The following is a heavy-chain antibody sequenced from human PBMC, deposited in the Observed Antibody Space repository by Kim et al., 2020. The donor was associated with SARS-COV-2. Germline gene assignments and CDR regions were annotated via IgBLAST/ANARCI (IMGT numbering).Heavy chain of an antibody. J-gene: IGHJ4*02. Sequence: ANSVKGRCTITRDNAKNSLYVQRNSLGAEDTALYYCAKGEVTMVRGAADYWGQGTLVTVSS. V-gene: IGHV3-9*01. D-gene: IGHD3-10*01. CDR3: AKGEVTMVRGAADY.